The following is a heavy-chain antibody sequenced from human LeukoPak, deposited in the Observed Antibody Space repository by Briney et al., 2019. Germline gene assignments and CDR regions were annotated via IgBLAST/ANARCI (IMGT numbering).Heavy chain of an antibody. J-gene: IGHJ5*02. V-gene: IGHV3-21*01. CDR3: ARDASPHDSLNSFDP. Sequence: GGSLRLSCAASGFTFSRYTMNWVRQVPGKGLEWVSSISGTSSDRYYAESVKGRFSISREDATNSVYLQMKSLRVEDTAVYYCARDASPHDSLNSFDPWGQGTLVTVSS. CDR2: ISGTSSDR. D-gene: IGHD3-3*01. CDR1: GFTFSRYT.